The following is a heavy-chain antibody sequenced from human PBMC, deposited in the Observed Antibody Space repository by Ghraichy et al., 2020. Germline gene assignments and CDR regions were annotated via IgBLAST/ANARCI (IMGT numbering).Heavy chain of an antibody. V-gene: IGHV3-23*01. CDR3: SKGHYSDS. CDR1: GFPFSTYA. Sequence: GGSLRLSCAASGFPFSTYAMGWVRQAPGSGPEWVSVMSGNGDKKDYADSVKGRFTISRDNSKNMLHLQMDSLRADDTARYYCSKGHYSDSWGPGTLVTVSS. J-gene: IGHJ4*02. CDR2: MSGNGDKK.